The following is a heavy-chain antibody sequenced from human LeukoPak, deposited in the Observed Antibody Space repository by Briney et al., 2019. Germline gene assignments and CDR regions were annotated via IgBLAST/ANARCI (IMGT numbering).Heavy chain of an antibody. Sequence: GGALRLSCAASGFTFSSYSMNWVRQAPGKGLGWVSYISSSSSTIYSAHSVKGRFTISRDNAKNSLYLQMNSLRAEDTAVYYCARDAVDDAFDIWGQGTMVTVSS. J-gene: IGHJ3*02. V-gene: IGHV3-48*01. CDR1: GFTFSSYS. CDR3: ARDAVDDAFDI. D-gene: IGHD5-24*01. CDR2: ISSSSSTI.